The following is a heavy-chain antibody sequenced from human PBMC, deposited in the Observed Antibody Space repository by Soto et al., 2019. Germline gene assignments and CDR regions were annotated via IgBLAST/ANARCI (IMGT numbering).Heavy chain of an antibody. J-gene: IGHJ4*02. V-gene: IGHV4-59*08. CDR3: ERHMEVIFDY. D-gene: IGHD3-10*01. CDR1: GGSISSYY. Sequence: SETLSLTCTVSGGSISSYYWSWIRQPPGKGLEWIGYIYYSGSTNYNPSLKSRVTISVDTSKNQFSLKLSPVTAADTAVYYCERHMEVIFDYSGQGTLVTVSS. CDR2: IYYSGST.